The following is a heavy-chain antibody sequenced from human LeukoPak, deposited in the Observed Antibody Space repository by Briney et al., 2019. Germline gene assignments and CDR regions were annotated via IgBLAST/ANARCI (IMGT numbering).Heavy chain of an antibody. CDR1: GFTFSSFG. D-gene: IGHD1-26*01. CDR2: IRYDGSNK. CDR3: AKEGDYYYYYMDV. V-gene: IGHV3-30*02. J-gene: IGHJ6*03. Sequence: GGSLRLSCAASGFTFSSFGMHWVRQAPGKRLEWVSFIRYDGSNKYYADSVKGRFTISRDNSKNTLYLQMNSLRAEDTAVYYCAKEGDYYYYYMDVWGKGTTVTVSS.